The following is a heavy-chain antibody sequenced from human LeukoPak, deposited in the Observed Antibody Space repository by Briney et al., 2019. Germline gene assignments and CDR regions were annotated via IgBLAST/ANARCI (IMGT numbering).Heavy chain of an antibody. D-gene: IGHD3-22*01. CDR2: IYYSGST. Sequence: KPSETLSLTCTVSSGSISSYYWSWIRQPPGKGLELIGCIYYSGSTNYNPSLKSRVTISVDTSKNQFSLKLSSVTAADTAVDYCARRGYYDSSGYYSYDAFDIWGQGTMVTVSS. CDR3: ARRGYYDSSGYYSYDAFDI. CDR1: SGSISSYY. J-gene: IGHJ3*02. V-gene: IGHV4-59*01.